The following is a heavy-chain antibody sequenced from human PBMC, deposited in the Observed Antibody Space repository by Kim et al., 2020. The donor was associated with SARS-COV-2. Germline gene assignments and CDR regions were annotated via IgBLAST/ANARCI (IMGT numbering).Heavy chain of an antibody. Sequence: ASVKVSCKASGYTFTSYYMHWVRQAPGQGLEWMGIINPSGGSTIYAQKFQGRVTMTRDTSTSTVYMELSSLRSEDTAVYYCARDGAQIVVLPAAISGQYNWFDPWGQGTLVTVSS. CDR2: INPSGGST. J-gene: IGHJ5*02. CDR3: ARDGAQIVVLPAAISGQYNWFDP. D-gene: IGHD2-2*02. V-gene: IGHV1-46*01. CDR1: GYTFTSYY.